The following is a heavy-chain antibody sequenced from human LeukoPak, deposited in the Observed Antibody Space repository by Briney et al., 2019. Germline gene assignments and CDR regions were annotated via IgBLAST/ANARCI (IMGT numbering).Heavy chain of an antibody. CDR1: GGSISSSNW. V-gene: IGHV4-4*02. J-gene: IGHJ6*03. CDR2: IYHSGST. D-gene: IGHD2-15*01. CDR3: ARGYCSGGSCRNYYYYYYMDV. Sequence: SGTLSLTCAVSGGSISSSNWWSWVRQPPGKGLEWIGEIYHSGSTNYNPSLKSRVTISVDKSKNQFSLKLSSVTAADTAVYHCARGYCSGGSCRNYYYYYYMDVWGKGTTVTVSS.